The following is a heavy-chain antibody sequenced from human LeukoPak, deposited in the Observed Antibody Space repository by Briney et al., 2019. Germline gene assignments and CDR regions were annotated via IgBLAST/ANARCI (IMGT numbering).Heavy chain of an antibody. CDR3: ARDVDSSMVTNWFDS. CDR2: IIVIFGTP. D-gene: IGHD5-18*01. CDR1: GGTFSSYS. Sequence: SVKVSCKASGGTFSSYSFSWVRQAPGQGLEWLGGIIVIFGTPNYPQKFHGRVTITADEFTSTVYMELSSLRSEDTAMYYCARDVDSSMVTNWFDSWGQGTLVTVSS. J-gene: IGHJ5*01. V-gene: IGHV1-69*13.